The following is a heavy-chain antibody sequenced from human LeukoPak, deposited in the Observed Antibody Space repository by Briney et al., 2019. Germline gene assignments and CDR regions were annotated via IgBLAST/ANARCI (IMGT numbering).Heavy chain of an antibody. Sequence: SETLSLTCTVSGGSISSYYWSWIRQPPGKGLEWIGYIYYSGSTNYNPSLKSRVTISVDTSKNQFSLKLSSVTAADTAVYYCARHHHYYGSGRSPQDWFDPWGQGTLVTVSS. D-gene: IGHD3-10*01. CDR1: GGSISSYY. J-gene: IGHJ5*02. V-gene: IGHV4-59*08. CDR3: ARHHHYYGSGRSPQDWFDP. CDR2: IYYSGST.